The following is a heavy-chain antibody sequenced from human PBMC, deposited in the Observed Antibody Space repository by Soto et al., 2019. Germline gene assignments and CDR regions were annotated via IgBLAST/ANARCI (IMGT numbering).Heavy chain of an antibody. J-gene: IGHJ3*02. CDR3: ARELDDAFDI. CDR1: GGSISSGDYY. V-gene: IGHV4-30-4*01. CDR2: IYYSGST. Sequence: SETLSLTCTVSGGSISSGDYYWSWIRQPPGKGLEWIGYIYYSGSTHYNPSLKSRVTISVDTSKNQFSLKLSSVTAADTAVYYCARELDDAFDIWGQGTMVTVSS.